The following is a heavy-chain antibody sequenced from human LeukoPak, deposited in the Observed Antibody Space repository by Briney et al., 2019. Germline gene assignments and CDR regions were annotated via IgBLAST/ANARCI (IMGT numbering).Heavy chain of an antibody. Sequence: ASVKVSCKASGYTFTSYYMHWVRQAPGQGLEWMGWINPNSGGTNYAQKFQGRVTMTRDTSISTAYMELSRLRSDDTAVYYCARDPLYYYDSSGYVDWGQGTLVTVSS. CDR1: GYTFTSYY. D-gene: IGHD3-22*01. CDR3: ARDPLYYYDSSGYVD. V-gene: IGHV1-2*02. CDR2: INPNSGGT. J-gene: IGHJ4*02.